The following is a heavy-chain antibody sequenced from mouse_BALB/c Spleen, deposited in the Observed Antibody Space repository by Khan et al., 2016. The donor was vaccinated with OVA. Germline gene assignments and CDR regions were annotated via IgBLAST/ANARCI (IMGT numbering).Heavy chain of an antibody. CDR2: IYPGDGDT. V-gene: IGHV1-87*01. Sequence: VQLQQSGAELARPGASVKLSCKASGYTFTSYWMQWVKQRPGQGLEWIGAIYPGDGDTRYTQKFKGKATLTADKSSSTAYMQLSSLASEDSAVYYCSSGSPYYYAMDYWGQGTSVTVSS. CDR1: GYTFTSYW. CDR3: SSGSPYYYAMDY. J-gene: IGHJ4*01.